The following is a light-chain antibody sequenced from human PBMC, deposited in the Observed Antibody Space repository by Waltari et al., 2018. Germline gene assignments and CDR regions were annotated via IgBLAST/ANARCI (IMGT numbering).Light chain of an antibody. J-gene: IGKJ1*01. CDR1: LNVNTN. CDR2: GAF. V-gene: IGKV3-15*01. Sequence: EIVMTQSPATLSVSPGERATLSCRASLNVNTNLAWYQQKPGQGPRLLIYGAFTRATGIPARFSGSGSGTDFTLTISSLQSEDSAVYYCQHYNNWPQTFGQGTKVEIK. CDR3: QHYNNWPQT.